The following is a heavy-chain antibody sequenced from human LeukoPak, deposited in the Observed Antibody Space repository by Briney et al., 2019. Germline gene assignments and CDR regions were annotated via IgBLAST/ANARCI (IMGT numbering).Heavy chain of an antibody. J-gene: IGHJ6*03. CDR3: ARQVSDYYYHYMDV. CDR1: GGSISTSSYY. V-gene: IGHV4-39*01. CDR2: IYYSGTT. Sequence: SETLSLTCTVSGGSISTSSYYWGWVRQSPGKGLEWIGNIYYSGTTYCNPPLKSRVTISEDTSRNRFSLMLSSVTAADTAIYYCARQVSDYYYHYMDVWGEGTTVIVSS.